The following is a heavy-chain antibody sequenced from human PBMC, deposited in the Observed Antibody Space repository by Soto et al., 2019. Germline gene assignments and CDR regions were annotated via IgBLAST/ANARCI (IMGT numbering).Heavy chain of an antibody. CDR3: ARHGGYYFDY. J-gene: IGHJ4*02. V-gene: IGHV4-34*01. CDR1: IGSFSGYY. D-gene: IGHD3-16*01. CDR2: IYQGLSF. Sequence: PSETLSLTCAVYIGSFSGYYWSWISQPPGKGLECIWEIYQGLSFFYNPSLESRVTISGDSSKNQFSLKLRSVTAANTAVYYCARHGGYYFDYWGQGTMVTFSS.